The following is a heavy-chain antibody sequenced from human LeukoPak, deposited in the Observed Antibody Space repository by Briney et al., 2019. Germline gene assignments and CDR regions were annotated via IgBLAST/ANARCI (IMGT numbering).Heavy chain of an antibody. CDR2: IYTSGST. V-gene: IGHV4-4*07. CDR1: GGSISSYY. Sequence: SETLSLTCTVSGGSISSYYWSWIRQPAGKGLEWIGRIYTSGSTNYNPSLKSRVTISVVKSKNQFSLKLSSVTAADTAVYYCATTRVGFSYFDYWGQGTLVTVSS. CDR3: ATTRVGFSYFDY. J-gene: IGHJ4*02. D-gene: IGHD1-26*01.